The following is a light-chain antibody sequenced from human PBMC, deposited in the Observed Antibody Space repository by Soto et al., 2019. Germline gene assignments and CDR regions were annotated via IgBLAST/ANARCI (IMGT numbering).Light chain of an antibody. Sequence: QSVLTQPPSVSAAPGQRVTLSCTGSSSNIGAGYDVHWYQQLPGTAPKLLIYGNSNRPSGVPDRFSGSKSGTSASLAITGLQDEDEADYYCQSYDSSVFGVFGGGTKLTVL. V-gene: IGLV1-40*01. CDR3: QSYDSSVFGV. J-gene: IGLJ3*02. CDR1: SSNIGAGYD. CDR2: GNS.